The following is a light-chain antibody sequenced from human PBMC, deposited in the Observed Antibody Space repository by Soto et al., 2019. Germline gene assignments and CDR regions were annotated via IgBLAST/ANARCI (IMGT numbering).Light chain of an antibody. Sequence: AIQFTQSPSSLSASTGDRVTITCRASQGISSYLAWYQQKPGKAPNLLIYAASTLQSGVPSRFSGSGSGTDFTLTITCLQSEDFATYYCQQYYSYPRTFGQGTKVDIK. CDR2: AAS. V-gene: IGKV1-8*01. CDR3: QQYYSYPRT. CDR1: QGISSY. J-gene: IGKJ1*01.